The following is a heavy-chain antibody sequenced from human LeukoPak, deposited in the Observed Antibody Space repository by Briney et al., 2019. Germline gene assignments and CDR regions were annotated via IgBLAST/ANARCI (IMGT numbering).Heavy chain of an antibody. D-gene: IGHD3-10*01. CDR1: GYSISSGYY. CDR2: IYHSGST. Sequence: SETLSLTCAVSGYSISSGYYWGWIRQPPGKGLEWIGSIYHSGSTYYNPSLKSRVTISVDTSKNQFSLKLSSVTAADTAMYYCARQNGAMVRGVTDYWGQGTLVTVSS. J-gene: IGHJ4*02. CDR3: ARQNGAMVRGVTDY. V-gene: IGHV4-38-2*01.